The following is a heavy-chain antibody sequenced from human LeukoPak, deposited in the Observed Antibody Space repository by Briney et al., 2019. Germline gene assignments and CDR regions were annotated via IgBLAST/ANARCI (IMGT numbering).Heavy chain of an antibody. V-gene: IGHV3-11*06. CDR3: ARVSLLDDGGLGDY. D-gene: IGHD4-23*01. Sequence: GGSLRLSCAASGFTFSDYYMTWFRQAPGKGLEWVSYISGGSSYTNFADSVKGRFTISRDNAKNSLYLQMNSLRAGDTAVYYCARVSLLDDGGLGDYWGQGTLVTVSS. CDR1: GFTFSDYY. CDR2: ISGGSSYT. J-gene: IGHJ4*02.